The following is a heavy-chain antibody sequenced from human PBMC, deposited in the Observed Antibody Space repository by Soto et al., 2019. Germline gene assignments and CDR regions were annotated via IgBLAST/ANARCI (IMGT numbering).Heavy chain of an antibody. D-gene: IGHD1-20*01. CDR3: ARGAWITGILGNWFDP. Sequence: QVQLQQSGPGLVKPSQTLSLTCVISGDSVSSNSAAWNWIRQSPSRGLEWLGRTYYRSKWYNDYALSVQSRITNNPDTSKNQFSLQLNSVTPEDTAVYYCARGAWITGILGNWFDPWGQGTLVTVSS. CDR2: TYYRSKWYN. J-gene: IGHJ5*02. CDR1: GDSVSSNSAA. V-gene: IGHV6-1*01.